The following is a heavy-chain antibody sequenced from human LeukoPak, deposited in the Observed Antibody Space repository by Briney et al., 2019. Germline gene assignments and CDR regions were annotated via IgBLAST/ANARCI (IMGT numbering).Heavy chain of an antibody. J-gene: IGHJ4*02. CDR1: GFTLSSYW. D-gene: IGHD3-10*01. CDR3: ARKVGDY. Sequence: GGSLRLSCAGSGFTLSSYWMSWVRQAPGKGLEWVANIKQDGSEKYYVDSVKGRFTISRDNAKNSLYLQMNSLRAEDTAVYYCARKVGDYWGQGTLVTVSS. V-gene: IGHV3-7*01. CDR2: IKQDGSEK.